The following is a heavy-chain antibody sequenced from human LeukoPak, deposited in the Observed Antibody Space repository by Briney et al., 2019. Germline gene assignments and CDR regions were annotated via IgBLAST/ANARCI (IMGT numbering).Heavy chain of an antibody. J-gene: IGHJ4*02. CDR1: GFTFANYV. CDR2: TSPDEGLK. V-gene: IGHV3-30*04. CDR3: TRDPILGAPDSLDY. Sequence: GGSLRLSCAASGFTFANYVTHWVRQAPGKGLEWVAVTSPDEGLKFYGDSVKVRFTISRDNSKNTMYLQMNNLREEDTAVYYCTRDPILGAPDSLDYWGQGTLVTVSS. D-gene: IGHD1-26*01.